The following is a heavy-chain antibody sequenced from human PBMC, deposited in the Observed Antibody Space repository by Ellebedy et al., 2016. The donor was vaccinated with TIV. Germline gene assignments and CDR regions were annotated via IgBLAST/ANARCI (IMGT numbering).Heavy chain of an antibody. J-gene: IGHJ6*02. Sequence: SETLSLTXAVSGGSISSSNWWSWVRQPPGKGLEWIGEIYHSGSTNYNPSLKSRVTISVDTSKNQFSLKLSSVTAADTAVYYCARGRGNCSGGSCYGRKRDHYYYYGMDVWGQGTTVTVSS. CDR3: ARGRGNCSGGSCYGRKRDHYYYYGMDV. V-gene: IGHV4-4*02. D-gene: IGHD2-15*01. CDR2: IYHSGST. CDR1: GGSISSSNW.